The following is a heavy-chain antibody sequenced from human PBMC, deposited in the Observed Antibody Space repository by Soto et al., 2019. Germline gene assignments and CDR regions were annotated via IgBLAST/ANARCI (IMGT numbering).Heavy chain of an antibody. Sequence: PSETLSLTCTVSGGSIRSGGYYWSWVRQNPRRGLEWIGNIYYSGNTYYNPSLKSRLTISVDTSKNQFSLNLSSVTAADKAVYYCARDRLMATAGTARHYFGLDVWGQGTTVTVSS. CDR2: IYYSGNT. CDR1: GGSIRSGGYY. CDR3: ARDRLMATAGTARHYFGLDV. J-gene: IGHJ6*02. V-gene: IGHV4-31*03. D-gene: IGHD5-18*01.